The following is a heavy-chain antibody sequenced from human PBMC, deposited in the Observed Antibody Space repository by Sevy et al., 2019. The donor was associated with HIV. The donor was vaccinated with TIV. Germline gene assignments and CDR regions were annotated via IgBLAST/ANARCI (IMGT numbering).Heavy chain of an antibody. V-gene: IGHV4-30-4*01. CDR2: MYYSGRT. D-gene: IGHD3-10*01. Sequence: SETLSLTCTVSGGSISSGDYYWSWIRQPPGKGLEWIGYMYYSGRTYYNPSLKSRVTISVDTSKKQFSLKLGAVTAADTAVYYCARASTYYGSGSVYYFDYWGQGTLVTVSS. J-gene: IGHJ4*02. CDR1: GGSISSGDYY. CDR3: ARASTYYGSGSVYYFDY.